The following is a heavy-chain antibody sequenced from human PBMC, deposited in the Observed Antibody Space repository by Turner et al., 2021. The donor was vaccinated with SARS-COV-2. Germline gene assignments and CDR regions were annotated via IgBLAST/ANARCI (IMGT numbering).Heavy chain of an antibody. V-gene: IGHV4-39*01. Sequence: QLQLQESGPGRMKPSETLSLTCTVAGGSISSSSYYWGWIRQPPGKGLEWIGSIYYSGTSYYNPSLKSRVTISVDTSKNQFSLKLSSVTAADTAVYYCAGEVVVLTTTHYGMDVWGQGTTVTVSS. CDR3: AGEVVVLTTTHYGMDV. J-gene: IGHJ6*02. CDR2: IYYSGTS. D-gene: IGHD1-26*01. CDR1: GGSISSSSYY.